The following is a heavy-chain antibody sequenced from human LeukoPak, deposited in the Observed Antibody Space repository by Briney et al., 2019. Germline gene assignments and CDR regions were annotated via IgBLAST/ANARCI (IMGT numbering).Heavy chain of an antibody. CDR2: ISSSSSTI. CDR3: ARGGYSSSWYSSAFDI. J-gene: IGHJ3*02. Sequence: PGGSLRLSCAASGFTFSSYSMNWVRQAPGKGLEWVSYISSSSSTIYYADSVKGRFTISRDNAKNSLYLQMNSLRDEDTAVYYCARGGYSSSWYSSAFDIWGQGTMVTVSS. CDR1: GFTFSSYS. V-gene: IGHV3-48*02. D-gene: IGHD6-13*01.